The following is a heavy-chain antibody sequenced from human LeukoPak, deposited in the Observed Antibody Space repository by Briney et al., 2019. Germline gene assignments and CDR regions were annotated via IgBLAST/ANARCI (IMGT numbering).Heavy chain of an antibody. CDR1: GFTFSSYA. J-gene: IGHJ4*02. Sequence: GGSLRLSCAASGFTFSSYAMSWVRQAPGQGLEWVSAISGSGDNTYYADSVKGRFTISRDNSKNTLYLQMNGLRAADTAVYYCTTCADYYDSSGYYPHFDYWGQGTLVTVSS. CDR3: TTCADYYDSSGYYPHFDY. CDR2: ISGSGDNT. D-gene: IGHD3-22*01. V-gene: IGHV3-23*01.